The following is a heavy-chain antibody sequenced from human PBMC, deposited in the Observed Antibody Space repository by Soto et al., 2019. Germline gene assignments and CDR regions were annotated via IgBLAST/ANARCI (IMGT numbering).Heavy chain of an antibody. Sequence: ASVKVSCKASGYTFTGYYMHWVRQAPGQGLEWMGWINPNSGGTNYAQKFQGWVTMTRDTSISTAYMELSRLRSDDTAVYYCAREHVPYDYIWRAKTVDIWGQGTMVTVSS. CDR1: GYTFTGYY. CDR2: INPNSGGT. J-gene: IGHJ3*02. D-gene: IGHD3-16*01. V-gene: IGHV1-2*04. CDR3: AREHVPYDYIWRAKTVDI.